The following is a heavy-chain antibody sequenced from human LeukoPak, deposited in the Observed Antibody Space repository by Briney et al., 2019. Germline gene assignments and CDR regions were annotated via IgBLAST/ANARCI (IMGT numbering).Heavy chain of an antibody. V-gene: IGHV3-23*01. CDR3: AKGIWFGEGPLSY. J-gene: IGHJ4*02. CDR2: ISGSGGST. CDR1: GFTFSSYA. Sequence: GGSLRLSCAASGFTFSSYAMSWVRQAPGKGLEWVSAISGSGGSTYYADSVKGRFTISRDNAKNSLYLQMNSLRAEDTALYYCAKGIWFGEGPLSYWGQGTLVTVSS. D-gene: IGHD3-10*01.